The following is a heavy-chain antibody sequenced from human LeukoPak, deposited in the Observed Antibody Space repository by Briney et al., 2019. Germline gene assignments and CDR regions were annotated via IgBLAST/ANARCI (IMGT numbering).Heavy chain of an antibody. CDR2: IIPIFGTA. CDR1: GGTFISYA. CDR3: ARTQYYDFWRVPGSYFDY. J-gene: IGHJ4*02. Sequence: SVKVSCKASGGTFISYAISWVRQAPGQGLEWMGGIIPIFGTANYAQKFQGRVTITADESTSTAYMELSSLRSEDTAVYYCARTQYYDFWRVPGSYFDYWGQGTLVTVSS. D-gene: IGHD3-3*01. V-gene: IGHV1-69*01.